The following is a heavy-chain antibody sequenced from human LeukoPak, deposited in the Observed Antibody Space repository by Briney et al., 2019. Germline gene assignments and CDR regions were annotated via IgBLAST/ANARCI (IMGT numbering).Heavy chain of an antibody. CDR2: IYYSGST. D-gene: IGHD3-10*01. J-gene: IGHJ4*02. Sequence: PSETLSLTCTVSGGSISSYHWSWIRQPPGKGLEWIGYIYYSGSTNYNPSLKSRVTISVDTSKNQFSLKLSSVTAADTAVYYCARGAGSFDYWGQGTLVTVSS. V-gene: IGHV4-59*01. CDR3: ARGAGSFDY. CDR1: GGSISSYH.